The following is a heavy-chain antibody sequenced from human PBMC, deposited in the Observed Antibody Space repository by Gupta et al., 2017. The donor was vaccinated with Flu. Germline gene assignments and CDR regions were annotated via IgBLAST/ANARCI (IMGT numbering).Heavy chain of an antibody. J-gene: IGHJ2*01. CDR1: EVTLSGHH. V-gene: IGHV3-11*01. D-gene: IGHD4-4*01. CDR2: ISSGGTII. CDR3: ARDEFYSNSIWYFDL. Sequence: QVQLVESGGGFVKPGGSLRLSCEASEVTLSGHHMSWIRQAPGKGLEWVSYISSGGTIIRYADSVNGRFTISRDNAKNSLFLQMSSLRDEDTAVYYCARDEFYSNSIWYFDLWGRGTLVTVSS.